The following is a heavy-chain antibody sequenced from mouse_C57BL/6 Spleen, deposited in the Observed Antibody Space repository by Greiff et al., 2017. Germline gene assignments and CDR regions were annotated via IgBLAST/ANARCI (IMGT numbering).Heavy chain of an antibody. CDR3: ARSLPSYYGSSYGAMDY. V-gene: IGHV1-18*01. J-gene: IGHJ4*01. CDR2: INPNNGGT. CDR1: GYTFTDYN. Sequence: EVKLQESGPELVKPGASVKIPCKASGYTFTDYNMDWVKQSHGKSLEWIGDINPNNGGTIYNQKFKGKATLTVDKSYSTAYMELRRLTSEDTAVYYGARSLPSYYGSSYGAMDYWGQGTSVTVSS. D-gene: IGHD1-1*01.